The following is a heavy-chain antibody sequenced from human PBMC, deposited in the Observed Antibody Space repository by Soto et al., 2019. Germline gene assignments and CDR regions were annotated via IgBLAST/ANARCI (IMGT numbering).Heavy chain of an antibody. V-gene: IGHV3-48*01. J-gene: IGHJ4*02. CDR3: ASDVLRYFDNNYYFDY. CDR1: GFTFSSYS. CDR2: ISSSSSTI. Sequence: GGSLRLSCAASGFTFSSYSMNWVRQAPGKGLEWVSYISSSSSTIYYADSVKGRFTISRDNAKNSLYLQMNSLRAEDTAVYYCASDVLRYFDNNYYFDYWGQGTLVTVSS. D-gene: IGHD3-9*01.